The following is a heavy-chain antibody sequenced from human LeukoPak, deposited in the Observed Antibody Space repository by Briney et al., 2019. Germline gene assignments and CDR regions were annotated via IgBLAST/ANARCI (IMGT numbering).Heavy chain of an antibody. CDR2: IKQDRIEK. Sequence: PGGSLRPSCAASGFTLSNHWMIWVRQAPGKGLECVANIKQDRIEKYYLDSVKGRFTISKDNAKNSLSLQTNSLRAEDTAVYYCARDIIGGRPHAFDMWGQGTMVTVSS. CDR3: ARDIIGGRPHAFDM. J-gene: IGHJ3*02. D-gene: IGHD3-10*01. CDR1: GFTLSNHW. V-gene: IGHV3-7*01.